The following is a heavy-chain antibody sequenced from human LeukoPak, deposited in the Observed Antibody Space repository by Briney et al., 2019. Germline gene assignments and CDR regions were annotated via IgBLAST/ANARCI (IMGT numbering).Heavy chain of an antibody. D-gene: IGHD3-22*01. J-gene: IGHJ4*02. Sequence: GGSVSVSCMASGYTFTGYYIHWVRQAPGQGLEGMGWINPNSGGTHYAQKFQGRVIMTRDTSISTAYMELSRLRSDDTAVYYCATDYYDSSGYYYSFDYWGQGTLVTVSS. V-gene: IGHV1-2*02. CDR1: GYTFTGYY. CDR2: INPNSGGT. CDR3: ATDYYDSSGYYYSFDY.